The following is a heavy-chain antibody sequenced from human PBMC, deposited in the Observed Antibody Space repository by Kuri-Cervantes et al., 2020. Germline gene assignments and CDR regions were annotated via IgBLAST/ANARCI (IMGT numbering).Heavy chain of an antibody. V-gene: IGHV1-18*01. CDR3: AKDHGSSWNYYYFDY. D-gene: IGHD6-13*01. Sequence: ASVKVSCKASGYTFTSYGISWVRQAPGQGLEWMGWISAYNGNTNYAQKLQGRVTMTTDTSTSTAYMELRSLRSDDTAVYYCAKDHGSSWNYYYFDYWGQGTLVTVSS. CDR2: ISAYNGNT. J-gene: IGHJ4*02. CDR1: GYTFTSYG.